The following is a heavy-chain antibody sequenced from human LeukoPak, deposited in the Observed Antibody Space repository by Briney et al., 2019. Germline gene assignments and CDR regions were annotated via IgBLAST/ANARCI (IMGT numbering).Heavy chain of an antibody. Sequence: ASVKVSCKASGYTFIGYYIHWVRQAPGQGLEWMGWINPNTGDTKYVHTFQGRVTMTRDTSISTAYMEVSSLKSDDTAVYFCARDPSVSRVVNFDYWGQGTLVTVSS. D-gene: IGHD2-15*01. CDR1: GYTFIGYY. CDR3: ARDPSVSRVVNFDY. V-gene: IGHV1-2*02. CDR2: INPNTGDT. J-gene: IGHJ4*02.